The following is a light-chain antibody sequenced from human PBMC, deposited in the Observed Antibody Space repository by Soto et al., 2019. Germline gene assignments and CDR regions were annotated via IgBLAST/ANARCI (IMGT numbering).Light chain of an antibody. J-gene: IGKJ1*01. CDR2: GAS. CDR1: QTVSSN. CDR3: QQYITWPRT. V-gene: IGKV3-15*01. Sequence: MVMTQSPATLSVSPGGRATLSCRASQTVSSNLAWYQQKPGQAPRLLIFGASTRATGIPARFSGSGSGTEFTLTISDLQSKDFALYYCQQYITWPRTFGQGTKVEI.